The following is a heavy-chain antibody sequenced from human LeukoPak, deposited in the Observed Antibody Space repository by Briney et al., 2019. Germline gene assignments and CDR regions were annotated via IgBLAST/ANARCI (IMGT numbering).Heavy chain of an antibody. CDR3: ARLDGSLAHISGSYPDF. CDR2: IDDSGRI. J-gene: IGHJ4*02. Sequence: SETLSLTCTVSGDSFTNTDFFWGWIRQPPGKGLEWIANIDDSGRIYSNPSLRSRITMSRDTSKNQFSLKVTFVTAADTAVYYCARLDGSLAHISGSYPDFWGQGILVTVSS. D-gene: IGHD3-10*01. CDR1: GDSFTNTDFF. V-gene: IGHV4-39*01.